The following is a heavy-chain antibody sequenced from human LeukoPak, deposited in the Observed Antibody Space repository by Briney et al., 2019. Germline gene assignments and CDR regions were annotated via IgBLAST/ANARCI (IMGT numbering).Heavy chain of an antibody. V-gene: IGHV1-18*01. J-gene: IGHJ6*02. D-gene: IGHD5-18*01. CDR2: ISAYNGNT. CDR3: ARTGYSYGLDGMDV. Sequence: ASVKVSCKASGGTFSSYAISWVRQAPGQGLEWMGWISAYNGNTNYAQKLQGRVTMTTDTSTSTAYMELRSLRSDDTAVYYCARTGYSYGLDGMDVWGQGTTVTVSS. CDR1: GGTFSSYA.